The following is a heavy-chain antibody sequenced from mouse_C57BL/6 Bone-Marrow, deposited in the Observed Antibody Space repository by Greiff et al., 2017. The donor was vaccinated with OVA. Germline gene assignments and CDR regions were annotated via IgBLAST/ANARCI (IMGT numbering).Heavy chain of an antibody. CDR2: IYPGGGYT. D-gene: IGHD2-1*01. CDR3: ARVNYGNYGYFDV. V-gene: IGHV1-63*01. J-gene: IGHJ1*03. CDR1: GYTFTNYW. Sequence: VQLQQSGAELVRPGTSVKMSCKASGYTFTNYWIGWAKQRPGHGLEWIGDIYPGGGYTNYNEKFKGKATLTADKSSSTAYMQFSSLTSEDSAIYYCARVNYGNYGYFDVWGTGTTVTVS.